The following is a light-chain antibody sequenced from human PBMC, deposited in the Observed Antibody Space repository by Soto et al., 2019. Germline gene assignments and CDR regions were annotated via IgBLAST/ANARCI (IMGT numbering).Light chain of an antibody. CDR1: QSVRSN. J-gene: IGKJ5*01. CDR3: QQYNNWPPIT. V-gene: IGKV3D-15*01. CDR2: DAS. Sequence: EIVMTQSPATLSVSAGERATLSCRARQSVRSNLAWYRQKPGQAPRLLIYDASTRATGIPARFSGSGSGTEFILTISSLQSEDFGVYYCQQYNNWPPITFGQGTRLEIK.